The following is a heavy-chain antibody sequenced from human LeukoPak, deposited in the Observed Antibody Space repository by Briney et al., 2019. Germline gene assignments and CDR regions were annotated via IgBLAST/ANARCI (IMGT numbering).Heavy chain of an antibody. CDR2: IYYSGST. V-gene: IGHV4-39*07. Sequence: SETLSLTCTVSGGSISSSSYYWGWIRQPPGKGLEWIGSIYYSGSTYYNPSLKSRVTISVDTSKNQFSLKLSSVTAADTAVYYCARAGAAAGIDMYYYYYMDVWGKGTTVTVSS. CDR3: ARAGAAAGIDMYYYYYMDV. D-gene: IGHD6-13*01. J-gene: IGHJ6*03. CDR1: GGSISSSSYY.